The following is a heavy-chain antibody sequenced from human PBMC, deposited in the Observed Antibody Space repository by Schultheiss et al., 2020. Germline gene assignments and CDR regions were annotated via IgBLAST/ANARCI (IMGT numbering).Heavy chain of an antibody. V-gene: IGHV4-4*07. CDR1: GGSISSYY. CDR2: IYTSGST. CDR3: ARLCIAVAGYNWFDP. J-gene: IGHJ5*02. Sequence: SETLSLTCTVSGGSISSYYWSWIRQPAGKGLEWIGRIYTSGSTNYNPSLKSRVTMSVDTSKNQFSLKLSSVTAADTAVYYCARLCIAVAGYNWFDPWGQGTLVTVSS. D-gene: IGHD6-19*01.